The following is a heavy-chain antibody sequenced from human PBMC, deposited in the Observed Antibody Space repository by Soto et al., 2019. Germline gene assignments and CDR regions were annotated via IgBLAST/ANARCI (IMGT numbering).Heavy chain of an antibody. CDR2: IYYSGST. CDR3: ARRWGAAFDY. Sequence: QVQLQESGPGLVKPSETLSLTCTVSGGSISSYYWSWIRQPPGKGLEWIGYIYYSGSTNYNPSLNSRVTISVDTSNNQFSLKLSSVTAAETAVYYCARRWGAAFDYWGQGTLVTVSS. J-gene: IGHJ4*02. CDR1: GGSISSYY. V-gene: IGHV4-59*08. D-gene: IGHD1-26*01.